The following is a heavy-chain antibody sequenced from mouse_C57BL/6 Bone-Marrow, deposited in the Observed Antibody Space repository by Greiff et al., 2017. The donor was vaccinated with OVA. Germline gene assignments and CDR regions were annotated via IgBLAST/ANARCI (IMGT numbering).Heavy chain of an antibody. D-gene: IGHD2-4*01. CDR2: ISSGSSTI. CDR3: ARDPSTIYYDFLDY. J-gene: IGHJ2*01. V-gene: IGHV5-17*01. Sequence: DVKLVESGGGLVKPGGSLKLSCAASGFTFSDYGMHWVRQAPEKGLEWVAYISSGSSTIYYADTVKGRFTISRDNAKNTLFLQMTSLRSEDTAMYYCARDPSTIYYDFLDYWGQGTTLTVSS. CDR1: GFTFSDYG.